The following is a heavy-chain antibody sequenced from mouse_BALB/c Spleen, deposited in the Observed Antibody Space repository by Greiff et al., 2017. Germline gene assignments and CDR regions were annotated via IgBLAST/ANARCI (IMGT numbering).Heavy chain of an antibody. V-gene: IGHV1-14*01. CDR2: INPYNDGT. D-gene: IGHD2-1*01. CDR3: ARGGGGGYGNYDRSYYAMDY. CDR1: GYTFTSYV. J-gene: IGHJ4*01. Sequence: EVQLQQSGPELVKPGASVKMSCKASGYTFTSYVMHWVKQKPGQGLEWIGYINPYNDGTKYNEKFKGKATLTSDKSSSTAYMELSSLTSEDSAVYNWARGGGGGYGNYDRSYYAMDYWGQGTSVTVSS.